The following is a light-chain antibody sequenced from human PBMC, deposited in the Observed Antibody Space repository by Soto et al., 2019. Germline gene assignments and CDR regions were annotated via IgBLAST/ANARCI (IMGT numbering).Light chain of an antibody. Sequence: VMTQSPLSLSVTLGQPASISCRSGQRLVYSDGNTYLNWSHQRPGQSPRRLIYKVSNRDSGVPDRFSGSGSGTDFTLKISRVEAEDVGVYYCMQNNHFGQGTKLEIK. J-gene: IGKJ2*01. CDR1: QRLVYSDGNTY. CDR3: MQNNH. CDR2: KVS. V-gene: IGKV2-30*01.